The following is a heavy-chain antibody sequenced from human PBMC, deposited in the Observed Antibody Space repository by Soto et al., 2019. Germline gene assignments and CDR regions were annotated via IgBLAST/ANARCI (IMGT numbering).Heavy chain of an antibody. V-gene: IGHV1-69*13. Sequence: GASVKVSCKASGGTFSSYAISWVRQAPGQGLEWMGGIIPIFGTANYAQKFQGRVTITADESTSTTYMELSSLRSEDTAVYYCARQITGTYFDYWGQGTLVTVSS. CDR1: GGTFSSYA. D-gene: IGHD1-7*01. CDR2: IIPIFGTA. J-gene: IGHJ4*02. CDR3: ARQITGTYFDY.